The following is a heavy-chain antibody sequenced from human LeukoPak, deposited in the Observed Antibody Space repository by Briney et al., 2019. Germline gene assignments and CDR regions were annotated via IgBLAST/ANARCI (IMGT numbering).Heavy chain of an antibody. CDR2: ISGSGGST. J-gene: IGHJ4*02. Sequence: PGGSLRLSCAASGFTFSSYAMSWVRQAPGKGLEWVAVISGSGGSTYYADSVKGRFTISRDNSKNTLYLQMNSLRAEDTAVYYCAKIGILARYYFDYWGQGTLVTVSS. D-gene: IGHD3-3*02. CDR3: AKIGILARYYFDY. V-gene: IGHV3-23*01. CDR1: GFTFSSYA.